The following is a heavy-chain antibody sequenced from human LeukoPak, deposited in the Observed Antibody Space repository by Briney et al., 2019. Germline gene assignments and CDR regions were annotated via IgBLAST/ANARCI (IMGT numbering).Heavy chain of an antibody. J-gene: IGHJ4*02. D-gene: IGHD6-13*01. Sequence: QPGGSLRLSCVVSGFTFITSWMAWVRQAPGKGLEWLANINKDGRQTYYVDSVKGRFTISRENAENSLHLQMNSLRAEDTAVYYCATSLDAPGNYWGQGSLVTVSS. CDR1: GFTFITSW. CDR3: ATSLDAPGNY. CDR2: INKDGRQT. V-gene: IGHV3-7*01.